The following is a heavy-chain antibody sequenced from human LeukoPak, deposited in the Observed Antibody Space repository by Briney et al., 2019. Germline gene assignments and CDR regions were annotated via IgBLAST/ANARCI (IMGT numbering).Heavy chain of an antibody. Sequence: VGSLRLSCVASGLNFNKCGMAWVRQAPGMGLEWVSTISGDGANTHYADSVKGRFTISRDNSRNTLHLQMNSLRAEDTAIYYCAKDTGGVLFDSWGQGTLVTVSS. J-gene: IGHJ4*02. CDR2: ISGDGANT. V-gene: IGHV3-23*01. D-gene: IGHD2-8*02. CDR3: AKDTGGVLFDS. CDR1: GLNFNKCG.